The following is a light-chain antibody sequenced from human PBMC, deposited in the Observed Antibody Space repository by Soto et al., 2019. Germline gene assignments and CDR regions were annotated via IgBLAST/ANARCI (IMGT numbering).Light chain of an antibody. V-gene: IGKV3-11*01. J-gene: IGKJ5*01. CDR2: DAS. CDR1: ESVTTY. Sequence: EVVLTQSPATLSLSPGDRATLSCRASESVTTYLAWYQQIPGQAPRLLIYDASTRATGTPARFSGSGSGTDFTLTISGLEPEDSAVYYCQQFDDSVTFGQGTRLDIK. CDR3: QQFDDSVT.